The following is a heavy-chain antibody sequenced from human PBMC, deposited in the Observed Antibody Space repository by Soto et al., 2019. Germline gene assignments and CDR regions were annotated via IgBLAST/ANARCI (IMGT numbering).Heavy chain of an antibody. CDR2: ISYDGSNK. CDR3: AKDLGEQWLSSFDP. CDR1: G. J-gene: IGHJ5*02. D-gene: IGHD6-19*01. Sequence: GGRWIRKETGKGLEWVAVISYDGSNKYYADSVKGRFTISRDNSKNTLYLQMNSLRAEDTAVYYCAKDLGEQWLSSFDPWVQRTLVIGSS. V-gene: IGHV3-30*18.